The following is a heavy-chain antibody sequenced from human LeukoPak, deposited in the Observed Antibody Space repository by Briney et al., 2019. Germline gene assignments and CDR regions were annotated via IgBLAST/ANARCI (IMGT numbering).Heavy chain of an antibody. Sequence: GGSLRLSCAASGFTFSSSWMNWVRQAPGKGLEWVSLIVGDGGSTHYADSVKGRFTISRDNSKNSLYLQMNSLRTEDTALYYCAKDSSSSVYYYGMDVWGQGTTVTVSS. CDR1: GFTFSSSW. J-gene: IGHJ6*02. CDR3: AKDSSSSVYYYGMDV. D-gene: IGHD6-6*01. CDR2: IVGDGGST. V-gene: IGHV3-43*02.